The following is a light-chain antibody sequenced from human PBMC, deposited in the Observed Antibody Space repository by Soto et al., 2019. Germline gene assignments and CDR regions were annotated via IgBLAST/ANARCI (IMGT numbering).Light chain of an antibody. CDR1: QSVSSSY. J-gene: IGKJ5*01. V-gene: IGKV3-20*01. CDR3: QYHGSSPIT. CDR2: AAS. Sequence: EIVLTQSPGTLSFSPGERPTLSCRASQSVSSSYLAWYQQKPGQAPRLLIFAASSRASGIPDRFSGSGSGTDFTLTISRLEPEDFALFYCQYHGSSPITFGQGTRLEIK.